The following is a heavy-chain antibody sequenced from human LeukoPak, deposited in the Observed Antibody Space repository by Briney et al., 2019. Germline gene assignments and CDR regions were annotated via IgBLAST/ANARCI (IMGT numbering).Heavy chain of an antibody. CDR1: GVTFRSYG. CDR3: ASLPHWEPRHF. Sequence: GGSLRLSCAASGVTFRSYGMHWVRQAPGKGLEWVALISSDGNDKLYGESVRGRFTVSRDNSKNTAYLQIDSLRAEDTAVYYCASLPHWEPRHFWGQGTLVIVSS. J-gene: IGHJ4*02. CDR2: ISSDGNDK. V-gene: IGHV3-30*03. D-gene: IGHD1-26*01.